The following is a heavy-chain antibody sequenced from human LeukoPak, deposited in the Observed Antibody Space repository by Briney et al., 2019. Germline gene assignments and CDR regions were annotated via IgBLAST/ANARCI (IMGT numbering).Heavy chain of an antibody. D-gene: IGHD3-10*01. CDR1: GGSFSSGTFY. Sequence: ASETLSLTCTFSGGSFSSGTFYWAWIRQPPGRGLEWIGYIYDSGITYYTPSLKSRVTISVDTSKNQFSLKLNSVTAADTAVYYCASLYGSGSYFHLWGQGTLVTVSS. CDR3: ASLYGSGSYFHL. CDR2: IYDSGIT. V-gene: IGHV4-39*07. J-gene: IGHJ4*02.